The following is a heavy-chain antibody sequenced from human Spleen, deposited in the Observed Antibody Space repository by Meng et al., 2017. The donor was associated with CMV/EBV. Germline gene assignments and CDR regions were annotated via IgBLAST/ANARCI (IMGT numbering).Heavy chain of an antibody. V-gene: IGHV1-46*01. CDR2: INPSGGGT. CDR3: ARILYGGNPPFDY. CDR1: GYTLTSYY. D-gene: IGHD4/OR15-4a*01. Sequence: KATGYTLTSYYIQWLRQAPGQGLEWMGIINPSGGGTTYARKFQGRVTMTRDTSTSTVYMELSSLRSDDTAVYFCARILYGGNPPFDYWGQGTLVTVSS. J-gene: IGHJ4*02.